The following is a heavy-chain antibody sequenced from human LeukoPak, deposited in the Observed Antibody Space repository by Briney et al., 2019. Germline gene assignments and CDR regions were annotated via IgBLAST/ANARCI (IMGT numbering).Heavy chain of an antibody. CDR3: ARDSAYGYGFDY. CDR2: IYSGGST. V-gene: IGHV3-53*01. Sequence: GGSLRLSCAASGFTVSSNYMSWVRQAPGKGLEWVSAIYSGGSTYYADSVKGRFTISRDNSKNTLYLQMNSLRAGDTAVYYCARDSAYGYGFDYWGQGTLVTVSS. J-gene: IGHJ4*02. D-gene: IGHD5-18*01. CDR1: GFTVSSNY.